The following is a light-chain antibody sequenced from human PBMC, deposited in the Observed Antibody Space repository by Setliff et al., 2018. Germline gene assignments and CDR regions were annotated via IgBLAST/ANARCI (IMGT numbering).Light chain of an antibody. V-gene: IGLV3-21*04. CDR2: DDS. CDR3: QVCDISSDHPYV. CDR1: NIGDKS. Sequence: ELTQPPSESVAPGKTARITCGGHNIGDKSVHWYQQKPGQAPVLVIFDDSDRPSGIPERFSGSNSGNTATLTISGVEAGDEADYYCQVCDISSDHPYVFGAGTKVTVL. J-gene: IGLJ1*01.